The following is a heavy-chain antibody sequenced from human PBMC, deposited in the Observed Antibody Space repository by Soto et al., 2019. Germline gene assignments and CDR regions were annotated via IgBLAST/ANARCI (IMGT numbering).Heavy chain of an antibody. Sequence: GGSLRLSCAASGFTFSSYAMSWVRQAPGKGLEWVSVISGSGGSTYYTDSVKGRFTISRDNPKNTLYLQMNSLRAEDTAVYYCAKINDFWSGYLGLDAFDIWGQGTMVTVSS. J-gene: IGHJ3*02. CDR2: ISGSGGST. V-gene: IGHV3-23*01. CDR1: GFTFSSYA. CDR3: AKINDFWSGYLGLDAFDI. D-gene: IGHD3-3*01.